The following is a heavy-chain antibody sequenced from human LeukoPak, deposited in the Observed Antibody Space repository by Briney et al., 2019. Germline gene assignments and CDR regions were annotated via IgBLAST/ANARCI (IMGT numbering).Heavy chain of an antibody. D-gene: IGHD3-10*01. J-gene: IGHJ4*02. CDR3: ARYASGSYYALFDY. CDR1: AFTFSSYD. V-gene: IGHV3-21*01. CDR2: ISSSSRNI. Sequence: GGSLRLSCAASAFTFSSYDMNWVRQAPGKGLEWVSSISSSSRNINYADSVKGRFTISRDNAKNSLYLQMNSLRAEDMAVYYCARYASGSYYALFDYWGQGTLVTVSS.